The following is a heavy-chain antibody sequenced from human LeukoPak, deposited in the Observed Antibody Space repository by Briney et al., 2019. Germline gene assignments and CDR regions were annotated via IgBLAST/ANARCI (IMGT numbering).Heavy chain of an antibody. V-gene: IGHV3-53*01. J-gene: IGHJ4*02. Sequence: PGGSLRLSCAASGLTVSSNYMGWVRQAPGKGLEWVSLINSGGSTYYADSVKGRFTISRDNSKNTLYLQMNSLRAEDTAVYYCARVTSDTSGWYHFDYWGQGTLVTVSS. CDR3: ARVTSDTSGWYHFDY. CDR2: INSGGST. D-gene: IGHD6-19*01. CDR1: GLTVSSNY.